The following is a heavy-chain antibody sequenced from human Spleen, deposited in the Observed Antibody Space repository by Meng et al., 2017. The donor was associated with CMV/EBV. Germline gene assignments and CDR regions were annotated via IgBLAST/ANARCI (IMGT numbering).Heavy chain of an antibody. J-gene: IGHJ6*02. CDR1: AFAFSSHA. D-gene: IGHD3-10*01. Sequence: GESLKISCVASAFAFSSHAMHWVRQAPGKGLEWVAAISFDGRNKYYADSVKGRFTLSRDNSKNTLYLRMNSLRVEDTAVYYCVRENRGFGELREDVWGQGTTVTVSS. CDR2: ISFDGRNK. CDR3: VRENRGFGELREDV. V-gene: IGHV3-30*04.